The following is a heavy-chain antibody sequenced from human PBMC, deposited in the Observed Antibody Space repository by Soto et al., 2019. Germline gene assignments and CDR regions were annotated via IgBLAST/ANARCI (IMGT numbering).Heavy chain of an antibody. Sequence: GGSLRLSCATSGFTFTHFGMHWVRQAPGKGLEWVAVMWYDGSKQYYTESVKGRFTISRDTSKNTVYLQMNSLRDEDTAVYYCAREGTYYWGQGTLVTVSS. D-gene: IGHD1-1*01. J-gene: IGHJ4*02. CDR3: AREGTYY. CDR2: MWYDGSKQ. CDR1: GFTFTHFG. V-gene: IGHV3-33*01.